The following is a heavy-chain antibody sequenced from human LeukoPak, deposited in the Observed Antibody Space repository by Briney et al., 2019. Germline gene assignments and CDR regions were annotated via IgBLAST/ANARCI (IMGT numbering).Heavy chain of an antibody. D-gene: IGHD5-24*01. CDR1: GFTFSSYA. CDR2: ISGSGGST. CDR3: AKEGDMATFKEGFDY. Sequence: PGGSLRLSCAASGFTFSSYAMSWVRQAPCPGLELVSAISGSGGSTYYADSVKGRFTISRDNSKNTLYLQMNSLRAEDTAVYYCAKEGDMATFKEGFDYWGQGTLVTVSS. J-gene: IGHJ4*02. V-gene: IGHV3-23*01.